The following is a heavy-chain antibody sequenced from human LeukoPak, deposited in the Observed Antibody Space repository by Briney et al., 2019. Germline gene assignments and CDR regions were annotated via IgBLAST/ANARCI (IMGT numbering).Heavy chain of an antibody. V-gene: IGHV5-51*01. CDR3: ARHNIDYYDSSGDKEIYYYYYGMDV. Sequence: GESLKISCQGSGYSFTSYWIGWVRQMPGKGLEWMGIIYPGDSDTRYSPSFQGQVTISADKSISTAYLQWSSLRASDTAMYYCARHNIDYYDSSGDKEIYYYYYGMDVWGQGTTVTVSS. D-gene: IGHD3-22*01. CDR1: GYSFTSYW. J-gene: IGHJ6*02. CDR2: IYPGDSDT.